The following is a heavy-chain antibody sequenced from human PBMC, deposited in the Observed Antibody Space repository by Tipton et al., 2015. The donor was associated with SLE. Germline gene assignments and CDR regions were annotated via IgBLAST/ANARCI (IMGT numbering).Heavy chain of an antibody. D-gene: IGHD1-20*01. CDR1: GFTFSASA. J-gene: IGHJ3*02. CDR2: IVVGSGNT. Sequence: QSEAEVKKPGTSVKVSCKASGFTFSASAMQWVRQARGQPLEWIGWIVVGSGNTNYPQKFQERVTLTRDMSTSTAYMELRSLRSEDTAVYYCATSPAWYHYAFDIWGRGTMVTVSS. CDR3: ATSPAWYHYAFDI. V-gene: IGHV1-58*02.